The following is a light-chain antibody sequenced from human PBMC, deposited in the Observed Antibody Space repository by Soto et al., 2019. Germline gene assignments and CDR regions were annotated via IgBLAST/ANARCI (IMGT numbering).Light chain of an antibody. CDR1: QSVNSY. CDR2: DAS. Sequence: EIVLTQSPATLSLSPGERATLSCRASQSVNSYLVWYQQKPGHAPRLLIYDASNRATGIPARFSGSGSRTDFTLTISSLEPEDFAVYYCQQRSNWPTFGQGTKVEIK. J-gene: IGKJ1*01. V-gene: IGKV3-11*01. CDR3: QQRSNWPT.